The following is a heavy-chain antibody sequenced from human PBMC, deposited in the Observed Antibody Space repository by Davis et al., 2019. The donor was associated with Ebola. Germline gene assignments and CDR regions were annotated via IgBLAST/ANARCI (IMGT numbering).Heavy chain of an antibody. CDR2: IYYSGST. V-gene: IGHV4-39*01. J-gene: IGHJ4*02. CDR1: GGSISSSSYY. Sequence: MPGGSLRLSCTVSGGSISSSSYYWGWIRQPPGKGLEWIGSIYYSGSTYYNPSLKSRVTISVDRSKNQFSLKLSSVTAADTAVYYCARTGGFWSGYRLDYWGQGTLVTVSS. CDR3: ARTGGFWSGYRLDY. D-gene: IGHD3-3*01.